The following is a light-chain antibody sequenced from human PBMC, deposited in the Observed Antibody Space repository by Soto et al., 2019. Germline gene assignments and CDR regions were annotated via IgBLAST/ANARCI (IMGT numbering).Light chain of an antibody. Sequence: QSALTQPASVSGSPGQSITISCTGTSGDVGGSNSVSWYQHHPGKAPKLMIYDVNNRPSGVSNRFSGSKSGNTASLTISGLQPDDEADYYCSSYTSVSTLMFGGGNKLTVL. CDR2: DVN. CDR1: SGDVGGSNS. J-gene: IGLJ3*02. CDR3: SSYTSVSTLM. V-gene: IGLV2-14*01.